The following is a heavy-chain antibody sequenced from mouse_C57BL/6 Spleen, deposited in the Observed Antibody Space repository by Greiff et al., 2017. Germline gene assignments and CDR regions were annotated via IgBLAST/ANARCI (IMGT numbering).Heavy chain of an antibody. Sequence: VQLQQSGAELVRPGASVKLSCTASGFNIKDDYMHWVKQRPEQGLEWIGWLDPENGDTEYASKFQGQATITADKSSNTAYLQLSILTSEDTAVYYCTPSTYSKAWFAYWGPGTLVTVSA. J-gene: IGHJ3*01. V-gene: IGHV14-4*01. D-gene: IGHD2-5*01. CDR2: LDPENGDT. CDR1: GFNIKDDY. CDR3: TPSTYSKAWFAY.